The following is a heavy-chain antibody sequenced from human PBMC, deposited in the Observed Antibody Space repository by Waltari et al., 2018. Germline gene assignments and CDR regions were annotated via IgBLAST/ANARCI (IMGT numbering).Heavy chain of an antibody. V-gene: IGHV1-69*04. Sequence: QVQLGQSGAEVKKPGSSVKVSCKAYGGTFSSYAIGWVRQTPGHGLEGMGGIIPILGIANYAQKFQGRVTITADESTSTAYMELSSLRSEDTAVYYCARDWGGYCSGGSCPNWFDPWGQGTLVTVSS. J-gene: IGHJ5*02. CDR3: ARDWGGYCSGGSCPNWFDP. D-gene: IGHD2-15*01. CDR2: IIPILGIA. CDR1: GGTFSSYA.